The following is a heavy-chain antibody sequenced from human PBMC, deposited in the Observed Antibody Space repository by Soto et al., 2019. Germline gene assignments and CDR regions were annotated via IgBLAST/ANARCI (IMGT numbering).Heavy chain of an antibody. CDR3: ARRRDCGGDCYHVDY. Sequence: QVQLQESGPGLVKPSGTLSLTCAVSGGSISSSNWWSWVRQPPGKGLEWIGELYHSGSTNYNPSLKSRVTISVDKSKNQFSLKLSSVTAADTAVYYCARRRDCGGDCYHVDYWGQGTLVTVSS. J-gene: IGHJ4*02. V-gene: IGHV4-4*02. CDR2: LYHSGST. D-gene: IGHD2-21*02. CDR1: GGSISSSNW.